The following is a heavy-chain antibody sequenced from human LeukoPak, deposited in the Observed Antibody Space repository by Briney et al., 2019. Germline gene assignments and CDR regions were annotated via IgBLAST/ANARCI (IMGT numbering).Heavy chain of an antibody. V-gene: IGHV6-1*01. CDR3: ARGSGSYYAFDI. Sequence: SQTLSLTCALSGDSVSSNSATWNWIRQSPSRGLEWLGRTYYRSKWFSDYAVSVKSRTTFNPDKSKNQLSLQLNSVTPEDTAVYYCARGSGSYYAFDIWGQGTMVTVSS. CDR2: TYYRSKWFS. CDR1: GDSVSSNSAT. D-gene: IGHD1-26*01. J-gene: IGHJ3*02.